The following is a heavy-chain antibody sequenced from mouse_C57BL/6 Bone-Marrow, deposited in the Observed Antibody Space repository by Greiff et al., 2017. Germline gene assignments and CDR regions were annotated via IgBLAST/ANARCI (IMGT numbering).Heavy chain of an antibody. CDR3: ARRDYGSSYVDY. J-gene: IGHJ2*01. V-gene: IGHV5-6*01. CDR2: ISSGGSYT. Sequence: EVHLVESGGDLVKPGGSLKLSCAASGFTFSSYGMSWVRQTPDKRLEWVATISSGGSYTYYPDSVKGRFTISRDNAKNTLYLQMSSLKSEDTAMYYCARRDYGSSYVDYWGQGTTLTVSS. CDR1: GFTFSSYG. D-gene: IGHD1-1*01.